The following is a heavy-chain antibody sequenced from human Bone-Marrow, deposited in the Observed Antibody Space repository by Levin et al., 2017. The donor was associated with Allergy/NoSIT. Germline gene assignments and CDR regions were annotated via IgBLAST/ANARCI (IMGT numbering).Heavy chain of an antibody. J-gene: IGHJ3*02. CDR2: IKQHGSEK. V-gene: IGHV3-7*03. CDR1: GFTFSSYW. D-gene: IGHD3-3*01. Sequence: GESLKISCAASGFTFSSYWMNWVRQAPGKGLEWVANIKQHGSEKYYVDSVKGRFTISRDDAKTSLYLQMNSLRAEDTAVYYCARDFNGGDFWSGYWSIWGQGTMVTVSS. CDR3: ARDFNGGDFWSGYWSI.